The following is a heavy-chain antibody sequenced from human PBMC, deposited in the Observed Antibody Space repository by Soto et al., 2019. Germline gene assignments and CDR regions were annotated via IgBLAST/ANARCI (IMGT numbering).Heavy chain of an antibody. V-gene: IGHV5-51*01. J-gene: IGHJ4*02. D-gene: IGHD2-15*01. Sequence: GESLKISCQGSGYAFSSYWIAWVRQMPGKGLEWMGIIYPGDSDTRYSPSFQGRFTISRDNSKNTLYLQMNSLRAEDTAVYYCAKAPLSLLGSPTHFDYWGQGTLVTVSS. CDR3: AKAPLSLLGSPTHFDY. CDR2: IYPGDSDT. CDR1: GYAFSSYW.